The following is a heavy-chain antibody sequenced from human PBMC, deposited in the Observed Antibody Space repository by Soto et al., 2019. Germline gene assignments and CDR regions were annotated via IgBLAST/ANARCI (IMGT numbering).Heavy chain of an antibody. CDR3: ARQSPYDILTGYYNNWFDP. D-gene: IGHD3-9*01. CDR1: GGSFSGYY. V-gene: IGHV4-34*01. CDR2: INHSGST. Sequence: SETLSLSCAASGGSFSGYYWSWIRQPPGKGLEWIGEINHSGSTNYNPSLKSRVTISVDTSKNQFSLKLSSVTAADTAVYYCARQSPYDILTGYYNNWFDPWGQGTLVT. J-gene: IGHJ5*02.